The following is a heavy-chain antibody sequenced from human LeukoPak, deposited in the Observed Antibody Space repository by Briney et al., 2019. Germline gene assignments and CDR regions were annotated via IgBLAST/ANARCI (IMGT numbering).Heavy chain of an antibody. D-gene: IGHD3-10*01. J-gene: IGHJ6*02. CDR1: GFTFSSYA. Sequence: GGSLRLSCAASGFTFSSYAMSWVRQAPGKGLEWVSAISGSGGSTYYADSVKGRFTISRDNSKNTLYLQMNSLRAEDTAVYYCARGGSWRNYYGMDVWGQGTTVTVSS. CDR3: ARGGSWRNYYGMDV. V-gene: IGHV3-23*01. CDR2: ISGSGGST.